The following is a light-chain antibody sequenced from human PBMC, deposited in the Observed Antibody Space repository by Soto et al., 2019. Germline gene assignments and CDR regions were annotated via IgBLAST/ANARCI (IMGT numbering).Light chain of an antibody. Sequence: QSVLTQPPSVSAAPGQKVTISCSGSNSNIGNTYVSWYQQLPGTAPKLLIYENNKRPSGIPDRFSGSKSGTSATLGITGLQTWDEADYYCGAWDSGLSGYVFGTGTKVTVL. CDR3: GAWDSGLSGYV. V-gene: IGLV1-51*02. J-gene: IGLJ1*01. CDR1: NSNIGNTY. CDR2: ENN.